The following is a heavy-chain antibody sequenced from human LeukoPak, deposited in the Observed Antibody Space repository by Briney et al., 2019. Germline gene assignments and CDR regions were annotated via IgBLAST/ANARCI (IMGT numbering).Heavy chain of an antibody. Sequence: ASVKASCKASGYTFTGYYMHWVRQAPGQGLEWMGWINPNSGATTYAQRFQDRVTMTRDTSISTAYMELSRLRSDDTAVYYCARDYDFVNTNAFDIWGQGTMVTVSS. J-gene: IGHJ3*02. CDR2: INPNSGAT. CDR1: GYTFTGYY. D-gene: IGHD3-3*01. CDR3: ARDYDFVNTNAFDI. V-gene: IGHV1-2*02.